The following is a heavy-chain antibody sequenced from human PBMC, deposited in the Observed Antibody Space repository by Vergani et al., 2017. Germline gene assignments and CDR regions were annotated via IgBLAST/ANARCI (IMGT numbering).Heavy chain of an antibody. D-gene: IGHD2-2*01. Sequence: QVQLQESGPGLVKPSQTLSLTCTVSGGSISSGGYYWSWIRQHPGKGLEWIGYSDYSGRPYSNPSLKGRGTISVDTSKNQFSLKLSSVTAADTAVYDCARSDQSSRTIDYGGQGTLVTVSS. CDR3: ARSDQSSRTIDY. CDR2: SDYSGRP. J-gene: IGHJ4*02. CDR1: GGSISSGGYY. V-gene: IGHV4-31*03.